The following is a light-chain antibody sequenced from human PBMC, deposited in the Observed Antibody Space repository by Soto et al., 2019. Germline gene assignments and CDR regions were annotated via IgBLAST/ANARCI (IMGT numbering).Light chain of an antibody. Sequence: QSALTQPASVSGSPGQSITISCTGTSSDVGGYNYVSWYQQHPGKAPKLMIYDVRNRPSGVSNRFSGSKSGNTASLTISGLQAEDEADYYCSSYTSSLYVFGTGTKLTVL. J-gene: IGLJ1*01. V-gene: IGLV2-14*01. CDR2: DVR. CDR1: SSDVGGYNY. CDR3: SSYTSSLYV.